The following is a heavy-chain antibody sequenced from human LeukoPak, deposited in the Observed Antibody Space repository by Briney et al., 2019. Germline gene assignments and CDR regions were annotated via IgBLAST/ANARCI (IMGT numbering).Heavy chain of an antibody. V-gene: IGHV3-53*01. CDR2: MYSRGDT. CDR1: GFTLSDNY. J-gene: IGHJ5*02. D-gene: IGHD6-13*01. CDR3: ARDAPQVPAAGVLAS. Sequence: PGGSLRLSCAASGFTLSDNYTSWVRQAPGKGLEWVSVMYSRGDTYYANSVKGRFTFSRDISKNTLYLQMNGLRTEDTAMYYCARDAPQVPAAGVLASWGQGTLVTVSS.